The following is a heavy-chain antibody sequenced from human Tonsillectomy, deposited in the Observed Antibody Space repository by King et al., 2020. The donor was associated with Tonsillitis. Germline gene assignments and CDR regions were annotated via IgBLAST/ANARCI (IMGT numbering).Heavy chain of an antibody. CDR2: IYYSGST. CDR3: AGQGFSGFEALG. D-gene: IGHD5-12*01. Sequence: LQLQESGPGLVKPSETLSLTCTVSGGSISSSSYYWGWIRQPPGKGLEGIGSIYYSGSTYYNPSLKSRVTISVDTSKNQFSLKLSSVTAAVTAVYYCAGQGFSGFEALGWGQGPLVTVSS. J-gene: IGHJ4*02. V-gene: IGHV4-39*07. CDR1: GGSISSSSYY.